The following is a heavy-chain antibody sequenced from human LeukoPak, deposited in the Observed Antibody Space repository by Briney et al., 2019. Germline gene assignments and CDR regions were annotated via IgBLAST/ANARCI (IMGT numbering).Heavy chain of an antibody. CDR1: GFTFTSYW. CDR2: IKRDGSEI. J-gene: IGHJ4*02. V-gene: IGHV3-7*01. Sequence: GGSLRLSCAASGFTFTSYWMSWVRRAPGKGLEWVADIKRDGSEINYVDSVKGRFTISRDNAKNSVFLQMDSLRAEDTAFYYCVRSSVAGRFDNWGQGTLVTVSS. CDR3: VRSSVAGRFDN. D-gene: IGHD6-19*01.